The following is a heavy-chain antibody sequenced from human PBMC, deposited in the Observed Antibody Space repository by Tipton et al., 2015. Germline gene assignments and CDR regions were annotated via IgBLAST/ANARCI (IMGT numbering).Heavy chain of an antibody. V-gene: IGHV3-23*01. CDR3: ARADGNVWGAFDY. Sequence: SLRLSCAASGINFKTYAMSWVRQAPGKGLEWVSTISGSGGGIYYADSVKGRFTISRDNAKNSLYLQMNSLRAEDTAVYYCARADGNVWGAFDYWGQGTLVTVSS. CDR1: GINFKTYA. CDR2: ISGSGGGI. J-gene: IGHJ4*02. D-gene: IGHD7-27*01.